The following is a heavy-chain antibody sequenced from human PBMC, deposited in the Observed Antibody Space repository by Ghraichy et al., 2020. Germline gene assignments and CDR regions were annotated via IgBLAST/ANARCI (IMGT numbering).Heavy chain of an antibody. V-gene: IGHV3-30-3*01. CDR3: ARQLLYRDYYYGMDV. D-gene: IGHD2-2*02. CDR2: ISYDGSNK. J-gene: IGHJ6*02. CDR1: GFTFSSYA. Sequence: GGSLRLSCAASGFTFSSYAMHWVRQAPGKGLEWVAVISYDGSNKYYADSVKGRFTISRDNSKNTLYLQMNSLRAEDTAVYYCARQLLYRDYYYGMDVWGQGTTVTVSS.